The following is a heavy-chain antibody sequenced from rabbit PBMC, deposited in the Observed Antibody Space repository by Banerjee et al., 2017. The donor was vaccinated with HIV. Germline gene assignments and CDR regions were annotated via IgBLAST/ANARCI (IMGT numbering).Heavy chain of an antibody. D-gene: IGHD1-1*01. CDR3: ARRDYGSSAYYDL. CDR2: IYTGSSGST. J-gene: IGHJ6*01. CDR1: GFSFSSGYD. V-gene: IGHV1S45*01. Sequence: QEQLEESGGDLVKPEGSLTFTCTASGFSFSSGYDMCWVRQAPGKGLEWIGCIYTGSSGSTYYASWAKGRFTISKTSSTTVTLQMTSLTAADTATYFCARRDYGSSAYYDLWGPGTLVTVS.